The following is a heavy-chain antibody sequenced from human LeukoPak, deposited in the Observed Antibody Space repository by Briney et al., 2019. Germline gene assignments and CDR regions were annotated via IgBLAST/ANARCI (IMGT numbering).Heavy chain of an antibody. Sequence: GRSLRLSCAASGFTFSSYAMHWVRQAPGKGLEWVAVISYDGSNKYYADSVKGRFTISRDNSKNTLYLQMNSLRAEDTAVYYCAKMLIYLDAFDIWGQGTMVTVSS. CDR1: GFTFSSYA. CDR2: ISYDGSNK. V-gene: IGHV3-30*04. CDR3: AKMLIYLDAFDI. J-gene: IGHJ3*02. D-gene: IGHD3-16*01.